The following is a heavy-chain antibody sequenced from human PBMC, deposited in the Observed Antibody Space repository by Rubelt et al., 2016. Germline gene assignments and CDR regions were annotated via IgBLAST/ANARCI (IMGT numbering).Heavy chain of an antibody. J-gene: IGHJ4*02. Sequence: QVQLQESGPRLVKPSETLSLTCSVSGSPTIVVICWVWFVLTPGRGLEWIGSIYLGGRTNYSPSVKHRVTISAETSKNHFSLNRRSVTAADTAVYYCVTERGGWSPFEYWGQGVLVTVST. CDR3: VTERGGWSPFEY. D-gene: IGHD2-15*01. CDR2: IYLGGRT. CDR1: GSPTIVVIC. V-gene: IGHV4-38-2*02.